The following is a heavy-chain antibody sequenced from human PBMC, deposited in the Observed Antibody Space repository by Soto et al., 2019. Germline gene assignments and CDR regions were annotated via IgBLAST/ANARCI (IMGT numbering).Heavy chain of an antibody. V-gene: IGHV3-30*18. D-gene: IGHD6-19*01. J-gene: IGHJ6*02. Sequence: QVQLVESGGGVVQPGRSLRLSCAASGFTFSSYGMHWVRQAPGKGLEWVAVISYDGSNKYYADSVKGRFTISRDNSKNTLYLQMNSRRAEDTAVYYCAKPGSGWSRFGDGMDVWGQGTTVTVSS. CDR2: ISYDGSNK. CDR1: GFTFSSYG. CDR3: AKPGSGWSRFGDGMDV.